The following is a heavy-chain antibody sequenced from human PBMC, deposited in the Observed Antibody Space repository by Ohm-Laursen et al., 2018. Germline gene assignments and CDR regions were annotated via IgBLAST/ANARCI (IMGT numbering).Heavy chain of an antibody. CDR3: ARVGPGTAYYYYYGMDV. V-gene: IGHV3-74*01. Sequence: SLRLSCSASGFTFSGYWMHWVRHAPGKGLVWVSRINSDGSSTSYADSVKGRFTISRDNAKNTLYLQMNSLRAEDTAVYYCARVGPGTAYYYYYGMDVWGQGTTVTVSS. J-gene: IGHJ6*02. CDR1: GFTFSGYW. CDR2: INSDGSST. D-gene: IGHD1-1*01.